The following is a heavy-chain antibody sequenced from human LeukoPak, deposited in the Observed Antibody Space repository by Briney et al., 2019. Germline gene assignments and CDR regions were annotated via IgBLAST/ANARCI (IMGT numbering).Heavy chain of an antibody. CDR2: IYTSGST. Sequence: PSVTLSLTCTVSGGSISSYYWSWIRQPPGKGLEWIGYIYTSGSTNYNPSLKSRVTISVDTSKNQFSLKLSSVTAADTAVYYCARCLYSYGYVTNYYYYYMDVWGKGTTVTVSS. V-gene: IGHV4-4*09. CDR3: ARCLYSYGYVTNYYYYYMDV. CDR1: GGSISSYY. D-gene: IGHD5-18*01. J-gene: IGHJ6*03.